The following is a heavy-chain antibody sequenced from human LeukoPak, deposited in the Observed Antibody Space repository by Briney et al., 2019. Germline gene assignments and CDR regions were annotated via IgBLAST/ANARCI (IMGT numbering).Heavy chain of an antibody. CDR3: GRARESMATAGSYFDY. Sequence: PSQTLSLTCAVSGGSISCGDYSWSWIRQPPGSGLEWIGHIWHSGHTNYYPSLRSRVTISLARSNSQFSLRLSSVTAADTAVYYCGRARESMATAGSYFDYWGQGTLVPVSS. CDR1: GGSISCGDYS. J-gene: IGHJ4*02. V-gene: IGHV4-30-2*01. CDR2: IWHSGHT. D-gene: IGHD6-13*01.